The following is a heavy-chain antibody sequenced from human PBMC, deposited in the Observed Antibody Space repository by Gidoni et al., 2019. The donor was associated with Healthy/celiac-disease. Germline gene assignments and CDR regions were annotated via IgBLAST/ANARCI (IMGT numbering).Heavy chain of an antibody. V-gene: IGHV1-2*02. D-gene: IGHD4-17*01. CDR1: GYTFTGYY. CDR3: ARAILSTVTTSRYFDL. J-gene: IGHJ2*01. CDR2: INPNSGGT. Sequence: QVQLVQSGAEVKKPGASGKVSCKASGYTFTGYYMPWVRQAPGQGLEWMGWINPNSGGTNYAQKFQGRVTMTRDTSISTAYMELSRLRSDDTAVYYCARAILSTVTTSRYFDLWGRGTLVTVSS.